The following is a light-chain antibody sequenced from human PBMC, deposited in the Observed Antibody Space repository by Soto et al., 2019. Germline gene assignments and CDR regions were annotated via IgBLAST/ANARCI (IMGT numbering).Light chain of an antibody. CDR1: QSISSY. Sequence: DIQMTQSPSSLSASVGDRVTITCRASQSISSYLNWYQQRPGKAPKLLIFAASSLQSGVPSRFSGSGSGTDFTLTISSLQPEDFATYYCQQSFTTPPWYTFGRGTKLEIK. V-gene: IGKV1-39*01. J-gene: IGKJ2*01. CDR3: QQSFTTPPWYT. CDR2: AAS.